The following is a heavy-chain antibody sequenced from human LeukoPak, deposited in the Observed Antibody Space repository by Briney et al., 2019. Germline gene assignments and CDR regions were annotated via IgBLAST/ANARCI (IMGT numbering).Heavy chain of an antibody. Sequence: GGSLRLSXAASGFTFSSYAMSWVRQAPGKGLEWGSAISGSGGSTYYADSVKGRFTISRDNSKNTLYLQMNSLRAEDTAVYYCAKGVRFLEWFFDYWGQGTLVTVSS. J-gene: IGHJ4*02. CDR1: GFTFSSYA. D-gene: IGHD3-3*01. CDR3: AKGVRFLEWFFDY. V-gene: IGHV3-23*01. CDR2: ISGSGGST.